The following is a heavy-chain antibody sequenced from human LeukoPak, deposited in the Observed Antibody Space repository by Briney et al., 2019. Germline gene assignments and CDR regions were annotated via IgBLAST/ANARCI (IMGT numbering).Heavy chain of an antibody. Sequence: GGSLRLSCAASGFTFSSYALIWVRQAPGKGLEWVSTISGSGASTYYADSVKDRFTLSRDDSKNTLYLQMNSLRAEDTAVYCCAKSRSSSSTSCYNYWGQGTLVTVSS. CDR1: GFTFSSYA. V-gene: IGHV3-23*01. J-gene: IGHJ4*02. D-gene: IGHD2-2*02. CDR2: ISGSGAST. CDR3: AKSRSSSSTSCYNY.